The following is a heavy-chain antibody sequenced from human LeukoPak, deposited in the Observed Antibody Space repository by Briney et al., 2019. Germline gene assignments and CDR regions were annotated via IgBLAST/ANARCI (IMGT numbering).Heavy chain of an antibody. CDR3: ATLGVGDTTGDY. CDR2: ISYSGST. Sequence: SETLSLTCTVSGSSISTSSYYWGWIRQPPGKGLEWIGTISYSGSTYHNPSLKSRVTMSVDTSKNQLSLNLSSVTAADTAVYYCATLGVGDTTGDYCGQGNLVTVSS. D-gene: IGHD1-26*01. J-gene: IGHJ4*02. V-gene: IGHV4-39*01. CDR1: GSSISTSSYY.